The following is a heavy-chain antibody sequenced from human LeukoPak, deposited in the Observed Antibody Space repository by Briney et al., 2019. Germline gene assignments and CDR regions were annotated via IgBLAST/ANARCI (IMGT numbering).Heavy chain of an antibody. D-gene: IGHD3-10*01. CDR3: AKDQLLWFGEPTGY. J-gene: IGHJ4*02. CDR1: GFTVSSNY. V-gene: IGHV3-66*01. Sequence: GGSLRLSCAASGFTVSSNYMSWVRQAPGKGLEWVSVIYRSGSPYYADSVKGRFTISRDNSKNTLYLQMNSLSAEDTAVYYCAKDQLLWFGEPTGYWGQGTLVTVSS. CDR2: IYRSGSP.